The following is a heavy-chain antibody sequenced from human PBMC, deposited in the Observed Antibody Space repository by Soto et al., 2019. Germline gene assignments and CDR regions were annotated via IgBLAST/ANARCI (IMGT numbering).Heavy chain of an antibody. V-gene: IGHV4-61*01. CDR2: IFYGGST. Sequence: PSETLSLTCTVSGGSVSSGKYYWSWIRQSPVKGLEWIGYIFYGGSTNYNPSLKSRVTISVDTSKNQFSLKLRSVTAADTAVYYCTRDVTTSGRHPPESTWGQGTLVTVSS. CDR1: GGSVSSGKYY. D-gene: IGHD6-19*01. CDR3: TRDVTTSGRHPPEST. J-gene: IGHJ5*02.